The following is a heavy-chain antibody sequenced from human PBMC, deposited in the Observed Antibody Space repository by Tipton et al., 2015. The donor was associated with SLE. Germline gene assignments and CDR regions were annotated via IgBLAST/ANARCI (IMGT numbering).Heavy chain of an antibody. CDR1: GGSISSYY. D-gene: IGHD1-1*01. Sequence: TLSLTCTVSGGSISSYYWIWIRQPAGKGLEWIGHIYTSGSTNYNPSLKSRVTISVDTSKNQFSLKLSSVTAADTAVYYCAREGTTRKDAFDIWGQGTMVTVSS. CDR2: IYTSGST. J-gene: IGHJ3*02. V-gene: IGHV4-4*07. CDR3: AREGTTRKDAFDI.